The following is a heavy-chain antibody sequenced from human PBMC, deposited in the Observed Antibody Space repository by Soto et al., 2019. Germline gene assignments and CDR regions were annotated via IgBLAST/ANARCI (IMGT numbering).Heavy chain of an antibody. V-gene: IGHV3-23*01. Sequence: GGSLRLSCAASGFTFNNYAMSWVRQAPGEGLEWVSAISGSGGTTYYAESVKGRFTISRDNSKNTLYLQMNSLRAEDTAVYYCARRTGFDIWGQGTMVTVSS. CDR1: GFTFNNYA. J-gene: IGHJ3*02. CDR2: ISGSGGTT. CDR3: ARRTGFDI.